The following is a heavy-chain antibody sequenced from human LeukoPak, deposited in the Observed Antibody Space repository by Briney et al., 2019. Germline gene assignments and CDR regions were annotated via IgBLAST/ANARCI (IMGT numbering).Heavy chain of an antibody. CDR3: ARAVRGVILPRHFDY. CDR1: GYTFTSYG. J-gene: IGHJ4*02. D-gene: IGHD3-10*02. CDR2: ISAYNGNT. V-gene: IGHV1-18*01. Sequence: ASVKVSCKASGYTFTSYGISWVRQAPGQGLEWMGWISAYNGNTNYAQKLQGRVTMTTDTSTSTAYMELRSLRSDDTAGYYCARAVRGVILPRHFDYWGQGTLVTVSS.